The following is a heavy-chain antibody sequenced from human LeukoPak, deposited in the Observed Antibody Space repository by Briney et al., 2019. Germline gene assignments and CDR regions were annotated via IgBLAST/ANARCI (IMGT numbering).Heavy chain of an antibody. CDR1: GFTFISYW. CDR3: ARDPGGWYPYYFDY. CDR2: IKQDGSEK. Sequence: GSLRLSCAASGFTFISYWMSWVRQAPGKGLEWVANIKQDGSEKYYVDSVKGRFTISRDNAENSLYLQMNSLRAEDRAVYYCARDPGGWYPYYFDYWGQGTLVTVSS. D-gene: IGHD6-19*01. J-gene: IGHJ4*02. V-gene: IGHV3-7*03.